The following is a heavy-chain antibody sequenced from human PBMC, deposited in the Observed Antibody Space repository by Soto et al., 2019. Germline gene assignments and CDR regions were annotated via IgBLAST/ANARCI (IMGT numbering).Heavy chain of an antibody. V-gene: IGHV3-7*05. CDR2: IKEDGNEK. D-gene: IGHD4-17*01. CDR1: GFTFSSYW. Sequence: GGSLRLSCAASGFTFSSYWMSWVRQAPGKGLEWVAKIKEDGNEKHYMNSVKGRFTISRDNAKNSLYLQMNSLRAEDTAVYYCARGRLNMVKYWGQGTLVTVSS. CDR3: ARGRLNMVKY. J-gene: IGHJ4*02.